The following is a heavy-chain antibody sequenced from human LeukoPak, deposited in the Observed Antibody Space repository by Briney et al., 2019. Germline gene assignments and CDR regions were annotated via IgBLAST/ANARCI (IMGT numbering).Heavy chain of an antibody. Sequence: SLRLSCAASGFTFDDYAMHWVRQAPGKGLEWVSGISWNSGSIGYADSVKGRFTISRDNAKNSLYLQMNSLRAEDTALYYCAKAQDTAMVTGFDYWGQGTLVTVSS. D-gene: IGHD5-18*01. CDR1: GFTFDDYA. CDR3: AKAQDTAMVTGFDY. CDR2: ISWNSGSI. J-gene: IGHJ4*02. V-gene: IGHV3-9*01.